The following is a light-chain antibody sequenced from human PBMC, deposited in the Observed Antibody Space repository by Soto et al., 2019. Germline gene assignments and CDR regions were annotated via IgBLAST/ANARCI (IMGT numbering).Light chain of an antibody. CDR1: QSVDGY. J-gene: IGKJ1*01. CDR3: QQYDNWPWT. Sequence: EVVMTQSPGTLSVSLGESATLSCRASQSVDGYLAWYQQKPGQAPRLLIDGTSTRATGIPDRFSGSGSRTDFTLTTRTLQSEDFAVYYCQQYDNWPWTFGQGTKVDIK. V-gene: IGKV3-15*01. CDR2: GTS.